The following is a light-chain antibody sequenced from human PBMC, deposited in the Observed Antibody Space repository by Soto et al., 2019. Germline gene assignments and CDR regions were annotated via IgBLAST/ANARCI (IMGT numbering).Light chain of an antibody. CDR1: SSDVGGYNY. CDR2: EVS. Sequence: QSVLTQPASVSGSPGQSITISYTGTSSDVGGYNYVSWYQQHPGKAPKLMIYEVSNRPSGVSNRFSGSKSGNTASLTISGLQAEDEADYYCSSYTSSRVFGGGTQLTAL. CDR3: SSYTSSRV. J-gene: IGLJ2*01. V-gene: IGLV2-14*01.